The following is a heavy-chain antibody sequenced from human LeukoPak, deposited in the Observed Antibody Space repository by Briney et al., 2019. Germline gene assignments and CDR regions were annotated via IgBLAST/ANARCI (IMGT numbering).Heavy chain of an antibody. CDR1: GGTFSSYA. J-gene: IGHJ6*02. V-gene: IGHV1-69*06. CDR2: IIPIFGTA. CDR3: ARDHGSGWYYYYGMDV. D-gene: IGHD6-19*01. Sequence: SVKVSCKASGGTFSSYAISWVRQAPGQGLEWMGGIIPIFGTANYAQKFQGRVTITADKSTSTAYMELSSLRSEDTAVYYCARDHGSGWYYYYGMDVWGQGTTVTVSS.